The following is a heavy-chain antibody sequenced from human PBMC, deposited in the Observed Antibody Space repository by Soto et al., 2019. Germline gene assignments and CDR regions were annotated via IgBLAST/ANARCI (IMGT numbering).Heavy chain of an antibody. CDR3: AREVLWFGELLFDY. D-gene: IGHD3-10*01. CDR1: GYTFTSYA. V-gene: IGHV1-3*01. Sequence: ASVKVSCKASGYTFTSYAMHWVRQAPGQRREWMGWINAGNGNTKYSQKFQGRVTITRDTSASTAYMELSSLRSEDTAVYYCAREVLWFGELLFDYWGQGTLVTVSS. J-gene: IGHJ4*02. CDR2: INAGNGNT.